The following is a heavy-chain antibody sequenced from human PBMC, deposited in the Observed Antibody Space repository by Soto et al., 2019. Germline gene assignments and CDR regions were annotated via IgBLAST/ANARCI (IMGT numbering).Heavy chain of an antibody. Sequence: EVQLLESGGGLVQPGGSLRLSCAASGLTFSTNAMSWVRQAPGKGLEWVSAIGGSGGSTYYADSVKGRFTISGDKSKNTLYLQMNSLRAEDTAVYYCAKGTAMGSYYYYYGMDVWGQGTTVTVSS. D-gene: IGHD5-18*01. CDR2: IGGSGGST. CDR1: GLTFSTNA. V-gene: IGHV3-23*01. J-gene: IGHJ6*02. CDR3: AKGTAMGSYYYYYGMDV.